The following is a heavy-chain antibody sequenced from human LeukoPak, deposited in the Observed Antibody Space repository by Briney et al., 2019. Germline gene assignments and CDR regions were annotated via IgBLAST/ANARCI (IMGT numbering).Heavy chain of an antibody. V-gene: IGHV3-23*01. CDR2: ISRRGSDT. CDR3: VRDAGSDGSGYYPRSDF. CDR1: GFTFNNYA. J-gene: IGHJ4*02. Sequence: GGSLRLSCAASGFTFNNYAMSWVRQAPGKGLEWVSAISRRGSDTNYADSVKGRFTISRDNSKNTVDLQMNSLRAEDTAVYYCVRDAGSDGSGYYPRSDFWGQGTLLAVSS. D-gene: IGHD3-22*01.